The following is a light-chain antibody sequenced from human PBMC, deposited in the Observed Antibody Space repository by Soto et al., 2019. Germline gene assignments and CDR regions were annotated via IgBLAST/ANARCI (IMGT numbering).Light chain of an antibody. J-gene: IGKJ1*01. CDR2: KAS. CDR3: QQYNSYPWT. V-gene: IGKV1-5*03. Sequence: DIQMTQSPSTLSASVGDRVTITCRASQSISSWLAWYQQKPGKAPKLLIYKASSLESGVPSRFSGSGSGPEFTLTISSLQPDDFATYYCQQYNSYPWTFGQGTKVDI. CDR1: QSISSW.